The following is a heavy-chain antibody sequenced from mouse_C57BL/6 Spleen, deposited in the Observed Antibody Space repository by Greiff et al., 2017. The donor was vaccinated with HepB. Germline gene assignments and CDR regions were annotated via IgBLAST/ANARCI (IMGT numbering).Heavy chain of an antibody. Sequence: EVQLQESGPGLVKPSQSLSLTCSVTGYSITSGYYWNWIRQFPGNKLEWMGYISYDGSNNYNPSLKNRISITRDTSKNQFFLKLNSVTTEDTATYYCASRSDYYGSSLYFDYWGQGTTLTVSS. D-gene: IGHD1-1*01. J-gene: IGHJ2*01. CDR2: ISYDGSN. V-gene: IGHV3-6*01. CDR3: ASRSDYYGSSLYFDY. CDR1: GYSITSGYY.